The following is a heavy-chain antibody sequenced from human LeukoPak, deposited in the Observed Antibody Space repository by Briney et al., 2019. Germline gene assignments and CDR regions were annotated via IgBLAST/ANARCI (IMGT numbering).Heavy chain of an antibody. J-gene: IGHJ4*02. CDR1: GFTFSNYW. Sequence: GGSLRLSCAASGFTFSNYWVHWVRQAPGKGLVWVSRINRDGSTTNYADSVKGRFTVSRDNAKNTLNLQMNSLRAEDTGVYYCARDRRSGESSEIDFWGQGTLVTVSS. CDR2: INRDGSTT. CDR3: ARDRRSGESSEIDF. D-gene: IGHD3-10*01. V-gene: IGHV3-74*01.